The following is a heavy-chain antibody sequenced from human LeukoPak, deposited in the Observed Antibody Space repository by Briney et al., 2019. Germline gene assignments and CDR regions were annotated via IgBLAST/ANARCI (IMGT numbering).Heavy chain of an antibody. CDR1: GYTFTSYD. Sequence: GASVKVSCKASGYTFTSYDINWVRQATGQGLEWMGWMNPNSGNTGYAQKFQGRVTMTRNTSISTAYMELSSLRSEDTAVYYCARGGWNPVDYYYYGMDVWGQGTTVTVSS. D-gene: IGHD1-1*01. J-gene: IGHJ6*02. CDR2: MNPNSGNT. CDR3: ARGGWNPVDYYYYGMDV. V-gene: IGHV1-8*01.